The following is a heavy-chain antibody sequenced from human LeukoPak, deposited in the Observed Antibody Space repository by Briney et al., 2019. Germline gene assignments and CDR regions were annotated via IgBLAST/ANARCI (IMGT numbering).Heavy chain of an antibody. Sequence: GGSLRLSCAASGFTFSSYAMHWVRQAPGKGLEWVAVISYDGSNKYYADSVKGRFTISRDNSKTTLYLQMNSLRAEDTAVYYCASHNRYFDYWGQGTLVTVSS. J-gene: IGHJ4*02. V-gene: IGHV3-30-3*01. D-gene: IGHD1-14*01. CDR2: ISYDGSNK. CDR3: ASHNRYFDY. CDR1: GFTFSSYA.